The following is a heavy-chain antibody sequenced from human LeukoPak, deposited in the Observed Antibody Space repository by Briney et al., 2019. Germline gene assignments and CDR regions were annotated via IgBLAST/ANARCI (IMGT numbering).Heavy chain of an antibody. CDR3: ASGYYTGILDY. V-gene: IGHV4-59*01. Sequence: PSETLSLTRTVSGGSISSYYWSWIRQPPGKGLEWIGYIYYSGSTNYNPSLKSRVTISVDTSKNQFSLKLSSVTAADTAVYYCASGYYTGILDYWGQGTLVTVSS. D-gene: IGHD3-3*01. J-gene: IGHJ4*02. CDR2: IYYSGST. CDR1: GGSISSYY.